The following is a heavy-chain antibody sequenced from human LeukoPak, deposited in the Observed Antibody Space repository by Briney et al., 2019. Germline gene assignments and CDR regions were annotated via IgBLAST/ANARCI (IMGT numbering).Heavy chain of an antibody. CDR1: GFTFSSYA. V-gene: IGHV3-23*01. CDR2: ISGSGGST. CDR3: AKEGGDSGYDSLYWYFDL. Sequence: GGSLRLSCAASGFTFSSYAMSWVRQAPGKGLEWVSAISGSGGSTCYADSVKGRFTISRDNSKNTLYLQMNSLRAEDTAVYYCAKEGGDSGYDSLYWYFDLWGRGTLVTVSS. D-gene: IGHD5-12*01. J-gene: IGHJ2*01.